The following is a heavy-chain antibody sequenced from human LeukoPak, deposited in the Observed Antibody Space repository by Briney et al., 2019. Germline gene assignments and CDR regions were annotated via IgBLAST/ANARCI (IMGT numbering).Heavy chain of an antibody. D-gene: IGHD3-10*01. V-gene: IGHV1-18*01. Sequence: ASMKVSCKASGYTFTSYGITWVRQAPGQGLEWMGWISAYSGNTNYAQKVQGRVTMTTDTSTTTAYMELRSLRSDDTAVDYCARVRSYYGSGIYFNGYYMDVWGNGTTVIVSS. CDR2: ISAYSGNT. J-gene: IGHJ6*03. CDR3: ARVRSYYGSGIYFNGYYMDV. CDR1: GYTFTSYG.